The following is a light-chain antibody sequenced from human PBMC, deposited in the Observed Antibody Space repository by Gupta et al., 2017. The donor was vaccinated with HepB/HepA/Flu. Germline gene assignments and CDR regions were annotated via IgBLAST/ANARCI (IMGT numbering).Light chain of an antibody. CDR1: QSISSW. CDR2: KAS. V-gene: IGKV1-5*03. CDR3: QQYGT. Sequence: DIQMTQSPSTLSASVGDTVTITCRASQSISSWLAGDQQKPGKAPKLLIYKASTLESGVTSRFSGGGSGTEFTRTCISLESDDFVTYDGQQYGTFGQGTKVEI. J-gene: IGKJ1*01.